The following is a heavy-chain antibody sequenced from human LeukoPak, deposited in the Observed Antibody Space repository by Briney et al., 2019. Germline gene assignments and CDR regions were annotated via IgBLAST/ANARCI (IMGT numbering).Heavy chain of an antibody. Sequence: GGSLRLSCAASGFTFSSYAMSWVRQAPGKGLEWVSAISGSGGSTSYADSVKGRFTISRDNSKNTLYLQMNSLRAEDTAVYYCAKPVTMIVVSFDAFDIWGQGTMVTVSS. D-gene: IGHD3-22*01. CDR1: GFTFSSYA. CDR3: AKPVTMIVVSFDAFDI. V-gene: IGHV3-23*01. J-gene: IGHJ3*02. CDR2: ISGSGGST.